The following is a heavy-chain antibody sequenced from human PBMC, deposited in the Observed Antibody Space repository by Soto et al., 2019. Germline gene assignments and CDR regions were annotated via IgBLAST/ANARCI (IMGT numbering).Heavy chain of an antibody. CDR2: ITPKSGGT. CDR3: ARRLRYCSGGSCYSDGYAFDI. D-gene: IGHD2-15*01. Sequence: ASVKVSSKASGNNFTAYYMHWGRQAPGPRLEWMGWITPKSGGTKYAQKFQGCVTMTRDTSISTAYMELSRLRSDDTAMYYCARRLRYCSGGSCYSDGYAFDIWGKGTMVTVSS. V-gene: IGHV1-2*04. CDR1: GNNFTAYY. J-gene: IGHJ3*02.